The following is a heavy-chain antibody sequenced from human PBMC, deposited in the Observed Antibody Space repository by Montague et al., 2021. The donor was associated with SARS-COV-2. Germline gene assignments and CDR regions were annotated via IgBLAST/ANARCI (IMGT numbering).Heavy chain of an antibody. CDR3: ARIPVGSKYYFDF. Sequence: CAISGVSVSSNIATWNWIRQSPSRGLEWLGRTYYRSKWYNDYAESVKSRITIDPDAPKHQFSLHLNSVTPEDTAVYYCARIPVGSKYYFDFWGQGTLVTVSS. J-gene: IGHJ4*02. D-gene: IGHD2-2*01. CDR1: GVSVSSNIAT. CDR2: TYYRSKWYN. V-gene: IGHV6-1*01.